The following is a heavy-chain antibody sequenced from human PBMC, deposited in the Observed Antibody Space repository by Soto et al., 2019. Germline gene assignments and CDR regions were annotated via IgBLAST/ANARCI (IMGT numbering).Heavy chain of an antibody. CDR3: AREVNSSPARGPNWFDP. Sequence: QVQLQESGPGLVQPSGTLSLTCAVSGDSINNSHWWSWVRQTPGKGLEWIGETYHSGTTNYNPSLKTRVTISIDKSKNQVSLKMTSVTAADTAVYYCAREVNSSPARGPNWFDPWGQGTLVTVSS. D-gene: IGHD6-13*01. CDR2: TYHSGTT. V-gene: IGHV4-4*02. J-gene: IGHJ5*02. CDR1: GDSINNSHW.